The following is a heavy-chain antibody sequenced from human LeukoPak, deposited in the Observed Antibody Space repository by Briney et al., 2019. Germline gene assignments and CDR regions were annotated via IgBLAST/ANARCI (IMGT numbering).Heavy chain of an antibody. CDR2: INHSGST. J-gene: IGHJ5*02. D-gene: IGHD3-9*01. CDR1: GGSFSGYY. CDR3: ARDYDILTDYGFDP. V-gene: IGHV4-34*01. Sequence: SETLSLTCAVYGGSFSGYYWSWIRQPPGKGLEWIGEINHSGSTNYNPSLKSRVTISVDTPKNQSSLKLSSVTAADTAVYYCARDYDILTDYGFDPWGQGTLVTVSS.